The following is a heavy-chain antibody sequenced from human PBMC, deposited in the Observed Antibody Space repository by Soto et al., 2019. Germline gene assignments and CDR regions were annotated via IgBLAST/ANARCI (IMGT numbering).Heavy chain of an antibody. J-gene: IGHJ4*02. Sequence: QITLKESGPTLVKPTQTLTLTCTFSGFSFSNGVGVGWIRQPPGKALEWLALIYWDDDRRYSPSLRGRVTITKDTSKNKVVLTMTNMDPVDTTTYYCVHRHLQYTWNYVYFDYWGQGTLVTVSS. D-gene: IGHD1-7*01. CDR2: IYWDDDR. CDR1: GFSFSNGVG. CDR3: VHRHLQYTWNYVYFDY. V-gene: IGHV2-5*02.